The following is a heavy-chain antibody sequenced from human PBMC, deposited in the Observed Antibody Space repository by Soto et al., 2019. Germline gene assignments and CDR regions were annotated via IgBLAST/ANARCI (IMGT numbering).Heavy chain of an antibody. D-gene: IGHD6-13*01. J-gene: IGHJ6*02. CDR1: GYTFTSYY. CDR3: AREQLVRGYYYFGMDV. Sequence: QVQLVQSGAEVKKPGASVKVSCKASGYTFTSYYMHWVRQAPGQGLEWMGIINPSGGSTTYPQKFQGRVTMTRDTSTSTVYMELSSLRSEDTAVYYCAREQLVRGYYYFGMDVWGQGTTVTVSS. V-gene: IGHV1-46*01. CDR2: INPSGGST.